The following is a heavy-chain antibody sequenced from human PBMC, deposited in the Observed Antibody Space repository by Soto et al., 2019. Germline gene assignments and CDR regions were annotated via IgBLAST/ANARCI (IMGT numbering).Heavy chain of an antibody. CDR1: GGSFSGSY. J-gene: IGHJ6*02. CDR2: INHSGST. D-gene: IGHD4-17*01. CDR3: ARPMTTVTTSQYYYYYGMDV. Sequence: SETLSLTCAVYGGSFSGSYWSWIRQPPGKGLEWIGEINHSGSTNYNPSLKSRVTISVDTSKNQFSLKLSSVTAADTAVYYCARPMTTVTTSQYYYYYGMDVWGQGTTVT. V-gene: IGHV4-34*01.